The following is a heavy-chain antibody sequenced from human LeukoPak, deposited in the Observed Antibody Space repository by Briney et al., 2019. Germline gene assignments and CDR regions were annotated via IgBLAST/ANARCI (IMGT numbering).Heavy chain of an antibody. CDR1: GYTFTGYY. CDR3: ARPAYGSGSYSDY. D-gene: IGHD3-10*01. V-gene: IGHV1-2*06. Sequence: GASVKVSCKASGYTFTGYYMHWVRQAPGQGLEWMGRINPNIGGTNYAQKFQGRVTMTRDTSISTAYMELSRLRSDDTAVYYCARPAYGSGSYSDYWGQGTLVTVSS. J-gene: IGHJ4*02. CDR2: INPNIGGT.